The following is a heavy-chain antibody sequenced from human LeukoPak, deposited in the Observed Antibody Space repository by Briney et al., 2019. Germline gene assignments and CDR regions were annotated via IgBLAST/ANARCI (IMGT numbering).Heavy chain of an antibody. CDR1: GFTFSSYG. CDR2: IRYDGSNK. Sequence: GGSLRLSCAASGFTFSSYGMHWVRQAPGKGLEWVAFIRYDGSNKYYADSVKGRFTISRDNSKNTLYLQMNSLKTEDTAVYYCTTDTGLIDYWGQGTLVTVSS. CDR3: TTDTGLIDY. V-gene: IGHV3-30*02. J-gene: IGHJ4*02. D-gene: IGHD5-18*01.